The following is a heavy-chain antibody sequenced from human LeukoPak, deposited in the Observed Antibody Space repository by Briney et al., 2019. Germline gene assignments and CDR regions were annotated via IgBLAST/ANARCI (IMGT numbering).Heavy chain of an antibody. D-gene: IGHD3-22*01. CDR3: ARDFGIVVVTYAFDI. CDR1: GYTFTSYY. Sequence: ASVKVSCKASGYTFTSYYMHWVRQAPGQGLEWMGIINPSGGSTSYAQKFQGRVTMTRDTSTSTVYMELSSLRSEDTAVYYCARDFGIVVVTYAFDIWGQGTMVTVSS. CDR2: INPSGGST. J-gene: IGHJ3*02. V-gene: IGHV1-46*01.